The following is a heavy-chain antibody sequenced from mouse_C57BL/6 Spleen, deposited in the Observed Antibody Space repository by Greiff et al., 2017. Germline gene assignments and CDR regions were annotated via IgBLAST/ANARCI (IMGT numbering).Heavy chain of an antibody. CDR3: ATTGTEGYFDV. Sequence: VKLQESGAELVKPGASVKISCKASGYAFSSYWMNWVKQRPGKGLEWIGQIYPGDGDTNYNGKFKGKATLTADKSSSTAYMQLSSLTSEDSAVYFCATTGTEGYFDVWGTGTTVTVSS. J-gene: IGHJ1*03. CDR2: IYPGDGDT. V-gene: IGHV1-80*01. CDR1: GYAFSSYW. D-gene: IGHD1-2*01.